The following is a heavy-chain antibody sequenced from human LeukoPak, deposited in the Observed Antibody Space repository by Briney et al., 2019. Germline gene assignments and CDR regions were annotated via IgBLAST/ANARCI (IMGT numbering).Heavy chain of an antibody. Sequence: GGSLRLSCAASGFTFSNYAMSWVRQAPGKGLEWVSAISGSGGNTYYADSVKGRFTISRDNSKNTPYLQMNSLRAEDTAVYYCAKGQELDDGVFDSWGQGTLVTVSS. D-gene: IGHD1-1*01. J-gene: IGHJ4*02. CDR2: ISGSGGNT. V-gene: IGHV3-23*01. CDR3: AKGQELDDGVFDS. CDR1: GFTFSNYA.